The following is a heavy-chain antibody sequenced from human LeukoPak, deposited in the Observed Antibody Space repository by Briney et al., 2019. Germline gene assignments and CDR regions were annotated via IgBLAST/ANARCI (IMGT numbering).Heavy chain of an antibody. D-gene: IGHD3-10*01. V-gene: IGHV3-21*01. J-gene: IGHJ3*02. Sequence: EGSLRLSCAASGFTFSSYSMNWVRQAPGKGLEWVSSISSSSSYIYYADSVKGRFTISRDNAKNSLYLQMNSLRAEDTAVYYCAREQRITMVRGVIGRAFDIWGQGTMVTVSS. CDR2: ISSSSSYI. CDR3: AREQRITMVRGVIGRAFDI. CDR1: GFTFSSYS.